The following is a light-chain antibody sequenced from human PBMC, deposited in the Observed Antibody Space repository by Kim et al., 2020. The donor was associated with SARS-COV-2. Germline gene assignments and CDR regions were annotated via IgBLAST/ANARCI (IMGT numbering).Light chain of an antibody. CDR2: DNH. Sequence: SSELTQDPAVSVALGQTVRITCQGDSLTNFYASGYQQKSGPAPVEDIYDNHKRPSGIPERFSGSTSRNTASLTITGAQAEDEADYYCNSRDSSGNHVIFGRGTQLTVL. CDR3: NSRDSSGNHVI. J-gene: IGLJ2*01. V-gene: IGLV3-19*01. CDR1: SLTNFY.